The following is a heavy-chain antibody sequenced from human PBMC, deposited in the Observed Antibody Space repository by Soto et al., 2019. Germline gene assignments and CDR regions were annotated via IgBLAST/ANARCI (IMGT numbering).Heavy chain of an antibody. CDR2: ISGSGGST. J-gene: IGHJ6*03. CDR1: GFTFSSYA. CDR3: AKGDDYGDQKWQAWDYYYYMDV. Sequence: PGGSLRLSCAASGFTFSSYAMSWVRQAPGKGLEWVSAISGSGGSTYYADSVKGRFTISRDNSKNTLYLQMNSLRAEDTAVYYCAKGDDYGDQKWQAWDYYYYMDVWGKGTTVTVSS. D-gene: IGHD4-17*01. V-gene: IGHV3-23*01.